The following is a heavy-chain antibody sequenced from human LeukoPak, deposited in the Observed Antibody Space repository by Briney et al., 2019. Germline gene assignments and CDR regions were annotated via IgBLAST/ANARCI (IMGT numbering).Heavy chain of an antibody. Sequence: SETLSLTCTVSGGSISSHYWSWIRRPPGKGLEWIGYIYYSGSTNYNPSLKSRVTISVDTSKNQFSLKLISVTAADTAVYYCARGEGGALQRLDYWGQGTLVTVSS. D-gene: IGHD1-26*01. J-gene: IGHJ4*02. CDR1: GGSISSHY. CDR3: ARGEGGALQRLDY. CDR2: IYYSGST. V-gene: IGHV4-59*11.